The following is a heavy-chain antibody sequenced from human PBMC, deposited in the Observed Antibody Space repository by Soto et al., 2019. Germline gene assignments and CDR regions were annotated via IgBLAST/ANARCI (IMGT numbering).Heavy chain of an antibody. CDR3: ARGVGYFDY. CDR2: ISGTSSYI. Sequence: EVQLVESGGGLVKPGGSLILSCAASGFTFSSYSINWVRQAPGKGLEWVSSISGTSSYIYYADSVEGRFSISRDNAKNSLYLQMNSLRAEDTAVYYCARGVGYFDYWGQGTLVTVSS. J-gene: IGHJ4*02. V-gene: IGHV3-21*01. D-gene: IGHD1-26*01. CDR1: GFTFSSYS.